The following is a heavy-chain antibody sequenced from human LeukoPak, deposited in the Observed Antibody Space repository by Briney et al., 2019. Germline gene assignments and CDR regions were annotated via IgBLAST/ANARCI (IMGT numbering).Heavy chain of an antibody. V-gene: IGHV1-69*04. CDR1: GGTFSSYA. Sequence: GASVKVSCKASGGTFSSYAISWVRQAPGQGLEWMGRIIPIFGIANYAQKFQGRVTITADKSTSTAYMELSSLRSEDTAVYYCAREGVVTATEAFDIWGQRTMVTVSS. CDR2: IIPIFGIA. CDR3: AREGVVTATEAFDI. J-gene: IGHJ3*02. D-gene: IGHD2-21*02.